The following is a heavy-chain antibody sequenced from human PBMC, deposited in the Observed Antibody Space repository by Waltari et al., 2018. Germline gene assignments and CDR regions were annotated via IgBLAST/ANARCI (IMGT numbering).Heavy chain of an antibody. CDR2: IFYTGST. Sequence: QVQLQESGPGLVKPSETLSLTCTVSGGSISNNYWSWIRQHPGKGLECIGHIFYTGSTTYSPSLKGRVTISLDTSKNQFSLRLNSVTAADTAAYYCARDPGVVTPWYFDLWGRGMLVTVSS. D-gene: IGHD2-21*02. CDR1: GGSISNNY. CDR3: ARDPGVVTPWYFDL. V-gene: IGHV4-59*01. J-gene: IGHJ2*01.